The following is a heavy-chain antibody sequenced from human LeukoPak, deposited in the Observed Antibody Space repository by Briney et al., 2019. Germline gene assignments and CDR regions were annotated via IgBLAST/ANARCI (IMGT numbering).Heavy chain of an antibody. D-gene: IGHD7-27*01. CDR3: ARDGPSVGIDY. J-gene: IGHJ4*02. CDR2: IKQDGSDK. CDR1: GFTFSTYS. V-gene: IGHV3-7*01. Sequence: GGSLRLSCAASGFTFSTYSMNWVRQAPGKGLEWVANIKQDGSDKYYVDSVKGRFTISRDNAKNSLYLQMNSLRAEDTAVYYCARDGPSVGIDYWGQGTLVTVSS.